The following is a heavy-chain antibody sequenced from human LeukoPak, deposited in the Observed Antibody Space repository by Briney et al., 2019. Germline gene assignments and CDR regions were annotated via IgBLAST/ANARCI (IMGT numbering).Heavy chain of an antibody. Sequence: PSETLSLTCTVSGGSISSSSYYWGWIRQPPGKGLEWIGSIYYSGSTYYNPSLKSRVTISVDTSKNQFSLKLSSVTAADTAVYYCAREFSTNWFDPWGQRTLVTVSA. CDR3: AREFSTNWFDP. CDR1: GGSISSSSYY. V-gene: IGHV4-39*07. CDR2: IYYSGST. J-gene: IGHJ5*02.